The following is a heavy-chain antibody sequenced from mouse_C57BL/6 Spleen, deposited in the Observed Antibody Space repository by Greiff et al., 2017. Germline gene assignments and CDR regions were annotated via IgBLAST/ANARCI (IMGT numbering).Heavy chain of an antibody. J-gene: IGHJ2*01. CDR1: GYTFTSYW. Sequence: QVQLKQPGAELVMPGASVKLSCKASGYTFTSYWMHWVKQRPGQGLEWIGEIDPSDSYTNYNQKFKGKSTLTVDKSSSTAYMQLSSLTSADAAVFYCARRNYDSFYFDYWGQGTTLTVSS. CDR3: ARRNYDSFYFDY. CDR2: IDPSDSYT. V-gene: IGHV1-69*01. D-gene: IGHD2-4*01.